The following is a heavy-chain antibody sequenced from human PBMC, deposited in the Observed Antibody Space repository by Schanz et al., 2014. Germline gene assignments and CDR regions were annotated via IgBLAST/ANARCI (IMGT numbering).Heavy chain of an antibody. V-gene: IGHV3-30*03. CDR2: MSYDGSIK. CDR1: GFTFSSYG. J-gene: IGHJ6*02. Sequence: QVQLVESGGGVVQPGRSLRLSCAASGFTFSSYGMHWVRQAPGKGLEWVAAMSYDGSIKYYGDSVKGRFTISRDNSKNTLYLYMNTLRSEDTAVYYCAREEGWGIAAAGPKHYYYGMDVWGQGTTVTVSS. D-gene: IGHD6-13*01. CDR3: AREEGWGIAAAGPKHYYYGMDV.